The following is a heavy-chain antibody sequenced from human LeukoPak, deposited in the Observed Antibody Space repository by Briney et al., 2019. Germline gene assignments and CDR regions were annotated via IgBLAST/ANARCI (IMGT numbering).Heavy chain of an antibody. Sequence: SETLSLTCTVSGGSISSYYWGWIRQPPGKGLEWIGYIYYSGSTNYNPSLKSRVTISVDTSKNQFSLKLSSVTAADTAVYYCAREAVAGVSHDAFDIWGQGTMVTVSS. D-gene: IGHD6-19*01. CDR1: GGSISSYY. CDR2: IYYSGST. V-gene: IGHV4-59*01. J-gene: IGHJ3*02. CDR3: AREAVAGVSHDAFDI.